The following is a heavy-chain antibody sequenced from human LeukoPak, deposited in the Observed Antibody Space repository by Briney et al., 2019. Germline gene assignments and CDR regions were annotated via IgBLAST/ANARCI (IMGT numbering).Heavy chain of an antibody. V-gene: IGHV4-61*02. J-gene: IGHJ4*02. CDR1: GGSISSGSYY. CDR3: ARHVAGYSSGWGSFDY. Sequence: SETLSLTCTVSGGSISSGSYYWSWIRQPAGKGLEWIGRIYTSGSTNYNPSLKSRVTISVDTSKNQFSLKLSSVTAADTAVYYCARHVAGYSSGWGSFDYWGQGTLVTVSS. D-gene: IGHD6-19*01. CDR2: IYTSGST.